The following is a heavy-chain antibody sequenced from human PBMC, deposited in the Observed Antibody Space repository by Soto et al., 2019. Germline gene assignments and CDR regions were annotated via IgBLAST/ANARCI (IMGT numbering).Heavy chain of an antibody. CDR3: AKDTRRYCTAGTCVPGFDP. J-gene: IGHJ5*02. V-gene: IGHV1-69*01. CDR1: GGTFGSYA. CDR2: IIPIFGTA. D-gene: IGHD2-8*02. Sequence: QVQLVQSGAEVKKPGSSVKVSCKASGGTFGSYAISWVRQAPGQGLEWMGGIIPIFGTANYAQKFQGRVTITADDSTRIAYLGLSSVRSEDTAVYYCAKDTRRYCTAGTCVPGFDPWGQGTLVTVSS.